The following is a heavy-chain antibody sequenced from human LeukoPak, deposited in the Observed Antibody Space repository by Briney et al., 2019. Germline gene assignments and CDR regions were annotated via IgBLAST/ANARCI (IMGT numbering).Heavy chain of an antibody. D-gene: IGHD1-14*01. CDR1: GGSISTSNYY. CDR2: IFYSGST. V-gene: IGHV4-39*07. CDR3: ARLGGRTQKYAFDI. J-gene: IGHJ3*02. Sequence: SETLSLTCTVSGGSISTSNYYWGWIRQPPGKGLEWIGNIFYSGSTYYSPSLKSRVTISLDTSRNQFSLKLSSVTAADTAVYYCARLGGRTQKYAFDIWGQGTMVTVSS.